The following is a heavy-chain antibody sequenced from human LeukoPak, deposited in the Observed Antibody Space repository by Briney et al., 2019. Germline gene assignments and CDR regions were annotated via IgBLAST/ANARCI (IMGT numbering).Heavy chain of an antibody. D-gene: IGHD6-13*01. J-gene: IGHJ4*02. Sequence: GESLKISCKGSGYSFTSYWIGWVRQMPGKGLEWMGIIYPGDSDTRYSPSFQGQVTISADKSISTAYLQWSSLKASDTAMYYCERFGAGSSWPPHYYFDYWGQGTLVTVSS. CDR1: GYSFTSYW. CDR3: ERFGAGSSWPPHYYFDY. CDR2: IYPGDSDT. V-gene: IGHV5-51*01.